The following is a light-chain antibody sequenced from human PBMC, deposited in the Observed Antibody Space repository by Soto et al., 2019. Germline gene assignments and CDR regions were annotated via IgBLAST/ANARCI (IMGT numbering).Light chain of an antibody. Sequence: EIVITQSPVTLSVSPGERVTLSCRASQSISDKSAWYQQKPGQDPRLLMFGASTRATGIPARFSVSGSGADFTLTISRLEPEDFAVYYCQQRDNWPWTFGQGTKVDIK. CDR2: GAS. V-gene: IGKV3-15*01. CDR1: QSISDK. J-gene: IGKJ1*01. CDR3: QQRDNWPWT.